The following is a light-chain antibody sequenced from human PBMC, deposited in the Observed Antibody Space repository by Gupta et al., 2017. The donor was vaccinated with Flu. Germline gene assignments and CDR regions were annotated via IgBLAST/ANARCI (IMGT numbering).Light chain of an antibody. CDR1: QNIGTS. CDR2: YAS. V-gene: IGKV6-21*01. J-gene: IGKJ1*01. CDR3: HQSSNLPWT. Sequence: PDFQSVTPKEKVTITCQASQNIGTSLNWYQQKPDQSPKLLIKYASQSFSGVPSRFSGSGSGTDFTLTINNLETEDAATYYCHQSSNLPWTFGQGTKVEIK.